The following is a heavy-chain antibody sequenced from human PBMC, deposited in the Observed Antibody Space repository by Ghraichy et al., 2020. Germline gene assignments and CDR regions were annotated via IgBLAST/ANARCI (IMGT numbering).Heavy chain of an antibody. Sequence: SETLSLTCAVYGGSFSGYYWSWIRQPPGKGLEWIGEINHSGSTNYNPSLKSRVTISVDTSKNQFSLKLSSVTAADTAVYYCARLTWNRVGFDYWGQGTLVTVSS. J-gene: IGHJ4*02. CDR1: GGSFSGYY. D-gene: IGHD1-1*01. CDR2: INHSGST. CDR3: ARLTWNRVGFDY. V-gene: IGHV4-34*01.